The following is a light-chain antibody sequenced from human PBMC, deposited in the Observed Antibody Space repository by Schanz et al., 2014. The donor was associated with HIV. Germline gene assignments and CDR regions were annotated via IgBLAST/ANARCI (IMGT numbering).Light chain of an antibody. V-gene: IGLV2-11*01. CDR1: SSDVGGYNY. Sequence: QSALTQPRSVSGSPGQSVTISCTGTSSDVGGYNYVSWYQQHPGKAPKLMIYDVSKRPSGVSNRFSGSRSGNTASLTISGLQAEDEAHYYCCSYAGISTSVVFGGGTKLTVL. CDR2: DVS. J-gene: IGLJ2*01. CDR3: CSYAGISTSVV.